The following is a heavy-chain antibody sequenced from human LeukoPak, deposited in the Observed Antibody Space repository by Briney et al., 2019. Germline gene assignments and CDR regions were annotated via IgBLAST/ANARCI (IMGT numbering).Heavy chain of an antibody. CDR1: GFTFSSYA. CDR2: ISGSGGST. CDR3: ENDRHHNLYYFDY. D-gene: IGHD1-14*01. Sequence: PGGSLRLSCAASGFTFSSYAMSWVRQAPGKGLEWVSAISGSGGSTYYADSVKGRFTISRDNSKNTLYLQMNSLRAEDTAVYYCENDRHHNLYYFDYWGQGTLVTVSS. J-gene: IGHJ4*02. V-gene: IGHV3-23*01.